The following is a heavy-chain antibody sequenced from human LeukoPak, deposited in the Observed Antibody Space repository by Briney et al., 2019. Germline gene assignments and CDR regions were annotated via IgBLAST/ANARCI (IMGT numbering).Heavy chain of an antibody. D-gene: IGHD3-22*01. V-gene: IGHV4-61*01. CDR1: GDSLTSGFY. J-gene: IGHJ5*02. CDR2: MYYSGST. CDR3: ARLRNYYDRSGYKQLWFDP. Sequence: PSETLSLTCSVSGDSLTSGFYWGWIRQPPGKGLEWIGNMYYSGSTNYNPSLRSRVTISVDTSKNQFSLKLSSVTAADTAVYYCARLRNYYDRSGYKQLWFDPWGQGTLVTVSS.